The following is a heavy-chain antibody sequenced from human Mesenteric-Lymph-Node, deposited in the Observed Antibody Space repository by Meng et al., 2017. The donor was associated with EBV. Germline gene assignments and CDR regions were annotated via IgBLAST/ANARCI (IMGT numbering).Heavy chain of an antibody. CDR2: IYYSGST. D-gene: IGHD2-2*01. CDR1: GGSVSSGSYY. J-gene: IGHJ5*02. CDR3: ARIVVPAATNNWFDP. Sequence: QGQLQGSGPGLVNPSQTLSLTCAVSGGSVSSGSYYWSWIRQPPGKGLEWIGYIYYSGSTNYNPSLKSRVTISVDTSKNQFSLKLSSVTAADTAVYYCARIVVPAATNNWFDPWGQGTLVTVSS. V-gene: IGHV4-61*01.